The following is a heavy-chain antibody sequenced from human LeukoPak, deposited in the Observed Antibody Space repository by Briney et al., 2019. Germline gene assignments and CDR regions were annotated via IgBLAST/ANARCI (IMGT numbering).Heavy chain of an antibody. CDR1: GGSISSSSYY. Sequence: SETLSLTCTVSGGSISSSSYYWGWIRQPPGKGLEWIGSIYYSGSTYYNPSLKSRVTISVDTSKNQFSLKLSSVTAADTAVYYCAREAGSRPFSYYDILTGYYRGGPYYFDYWGQGTLVTVSS. D-gene: IGHD3-9*01. CDR3: AREAGSRPFSYYDILTGYYRGGPYYFDY. J-gene: IGHJ4*02. CDR2: IYYSGST. V-gene: IGHV4-39*07.